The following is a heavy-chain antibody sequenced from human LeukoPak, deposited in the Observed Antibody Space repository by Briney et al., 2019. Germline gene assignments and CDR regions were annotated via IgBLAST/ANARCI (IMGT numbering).Heavy chain of an antibody. Sequence: ASVKVSCKASGGTFSSYVINWVRQAPGQGLEWMGGIIPIFGTANYAQKFQGRVTMTRDMSTSTDYMELSSLRSEDTAVYYCARDNSVEDTAWWFDPWGQGTLVTVSS. V-gene: IGHV1-69*05. CDR1: GGTFSSYV. J-gene: IGHJ5*02. D-gene: IGHD4-23*01. CDR2: IIPIFGTA. CDR3: ARDNSVEDTAWWFDP.